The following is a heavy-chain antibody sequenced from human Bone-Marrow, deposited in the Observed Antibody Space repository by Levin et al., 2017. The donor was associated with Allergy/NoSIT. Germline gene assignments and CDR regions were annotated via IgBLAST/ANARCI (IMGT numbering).Heavy chain of an antibody. CDR3: AKQRSLGPYYFDD. Sequence: GGSLRLSCEVSGITFSYYDMHWVRQAPGKGLEWVAVVLNDGDNKYYEDSVMGRFSISRDNSKNTLYLQMNSLRPEDTAVYYCAKQRSLGPYYFDDWGQRTLVTVSS. J-gene: IGHJ4*02. D-gene: IGHD5-24*01. CDR2: VLNDGDNK. CDR1: GITFSYYD. V-gene: IGHV3-30*18.